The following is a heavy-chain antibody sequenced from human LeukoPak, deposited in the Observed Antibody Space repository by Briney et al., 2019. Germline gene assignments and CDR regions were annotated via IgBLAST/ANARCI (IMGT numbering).Heavy chain of an antibody. V-gene: IGHV1-8*01. D-gene: IGHD3-10*01. CDR2: MNPNSGNT. CDR3: ARAVMVRGVTADHFDY. J-gene: IGHJ4*02. CDR1: GYTFTSYD. Sequence: ASVKVSCKASGYTFTSYDINWVRQATGQGLEWMGWMNPNSGNTGYAQKFQGRVTMTRDTSTSTVYMELSSLRSEDTAVYYCARAVMVRGVTADHFDYWGQGTLVTVSS.